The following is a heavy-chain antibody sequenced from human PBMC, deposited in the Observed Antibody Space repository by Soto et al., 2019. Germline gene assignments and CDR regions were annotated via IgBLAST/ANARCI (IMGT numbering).Heavy chain of an antibody. Sequence: GGSLRLSCAASCFTFTRYSMNWVRQAPGKGLEWVSSISSTTNYIYYADSMKGRFTVSRDNAKNSAYLEMNSLSAEDTAVYYCARESEDLTSNFDYWGQGTLVTVSS. CDR1: CFTFTRYS. CDR2: ISSTTNYI. CDR3: ARESEDLTSNFDY. J-gene: IGHJ4*02. V-gene: IGHV3-21*01.